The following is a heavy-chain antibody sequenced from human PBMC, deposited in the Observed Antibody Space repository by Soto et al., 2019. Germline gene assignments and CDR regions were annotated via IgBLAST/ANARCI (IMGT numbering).Heavy chain of an antibody. Sequence: QITLNESGPTVVKPAETLTLTCTFSGFSLTTSGVGVGWIRQSPGKAPEWLALIYWDDDKRYSASLKSRLTMTKDPSKNQVVLTMASVDPADTATYYCAHRILRTVFGLVTTTAIYFDFWGQGTPVVVSS. V-gene: IGHV2-5*02. D-gene: IGHD3-3*01. CDR3: AHRILRTVFGLVTTTAIYFDF. J-gene: IGHJ4*02. CDR1: GFSLTTSGVG. CDR2: IYWDDDK.